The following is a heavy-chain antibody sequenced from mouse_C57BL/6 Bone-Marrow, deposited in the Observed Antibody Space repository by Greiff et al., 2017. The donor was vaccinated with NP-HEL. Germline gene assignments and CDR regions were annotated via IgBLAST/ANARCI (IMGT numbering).Heavy chain of an antibody. D-gene: IGHD1-1*01. CDR3: AGDTVVATGGY. CDR2: ITHSGET. V-gene: IGHV12-3*01. J-gene: IGHJ2*01. CDR1: GFPITSGYY. Sequence: QVQLKESGPGLVKPSQSLFLTCSITGFPITSGYYWIWIRQSPGKPLEWMGYITHSGETFYNPSLQSPISITRETSKNQFFLQLNSVTTEDTAMYYCAGDTVVATGGYWGQGTTLTVSS.